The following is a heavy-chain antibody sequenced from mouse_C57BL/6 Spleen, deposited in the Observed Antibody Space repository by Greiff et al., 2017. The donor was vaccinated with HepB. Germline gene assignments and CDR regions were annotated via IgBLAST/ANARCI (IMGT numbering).Heavy chain of an antibody. D-gene: IGHD1-1*01. CDR1: GYTFTDYY. J-gene: IGHJ4*01. V-gene: IGHV1-26*01. Sequence: VQLQQSGPELVKPGASVKISCKASGYTFTDYYMNWVKQSHGKSLEWIGDINPNNGGTSYNQKFKGKATLTVDKSSSTAYMERRSLTSEDSAVYYGARFSITTVVATDYYAMDYWGQGTSVTVSS. CDR2: INPNNGGT. CDR3: ARFSITTVVATDYYAMDY.